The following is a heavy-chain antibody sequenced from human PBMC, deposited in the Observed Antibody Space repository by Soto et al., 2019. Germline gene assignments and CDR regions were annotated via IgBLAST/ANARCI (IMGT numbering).Heavy chain of an antibody. CDR2: IYSGGST. J-gene: IGHJ6*02. CDR1: GFTVSSNY. V-gene: IGHV3-53*01. Sequence: EVQLVESGGGLIQPGGSLRLSCAASGFTVSSNYMSWVRQAPGKGLEWVSVIYSGGSTYYVDSVKGRFTISRDNSKNTLYLQMNSLRAEDTAVYYCARDQSFNGGLYYGMDVWGQGTTVTVSS. D-gene: IGHD3-16*01. CDR3: ARDQSFNGGLYYGMDV.